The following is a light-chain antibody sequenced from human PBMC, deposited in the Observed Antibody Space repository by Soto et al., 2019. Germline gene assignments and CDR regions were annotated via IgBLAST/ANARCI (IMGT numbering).Light chain of an antibody. J-gene: IGKJ1*01. CDR2: GAS. Sequence: EIVMTQSPATLSVSPGERATLSCRASESVSNKLAWYQQRPGQAPRLLIYGASTRATAIPARFSGSGSGTEFTLTISSLQSEDFAVYYCQQYDDWPETFGQGTKV. CDR1: ESVSNK. CDR3: QQYDDWPET. V-gene: IGKV3-15*01.